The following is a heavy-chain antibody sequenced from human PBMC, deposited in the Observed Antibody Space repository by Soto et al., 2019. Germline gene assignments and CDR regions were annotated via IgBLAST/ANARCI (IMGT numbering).Heavy chain of an antibody. V-gene: IGHV1-3*01. CDR2: INAGNGNT. CDR3: AVANYYDSSGYYYTTVDLDY. D-gene: IGHD3-22*01. Sequence: ASVKFSCKASGYTFTSYAMHWVRQAPGQRLEWMGWINAGNGNTKYSQKFQGRVTITRDTSASTAYMELSSLRSEDTAVYYCAVANYYDSSGYYYTTVDLDYWGQGILVTVSS. CDR1: GYTFTSYA. J-gene: IGHJ4*02.